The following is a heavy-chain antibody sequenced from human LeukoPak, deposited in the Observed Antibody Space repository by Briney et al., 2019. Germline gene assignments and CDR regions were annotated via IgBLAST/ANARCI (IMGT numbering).Heavy chain of an antibody. CDR1: GYSFTSYW. V-gene: IGHV5-51*01. CDR3: ARLPGIVVVAFDY. J-gene: IGHJ4*02. D-gene: IGHD3-22*01. CDR2: IYPGDSDT. Sequence: GGSLKISCKGSGYSFTSYWNGWVRQMSGKGLEWMGIIYPGDSDTRYSPSFQGQVTISADKSISTAYLQWSSLKASDTAMYYCARLPGIVVVAFDYWGQGTLVTVSS.